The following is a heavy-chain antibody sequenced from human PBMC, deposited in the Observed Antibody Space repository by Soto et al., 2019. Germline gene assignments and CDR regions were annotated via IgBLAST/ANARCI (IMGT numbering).Heavy chain of an antibody. CDR1: GFTFSGHG. CDR3: ARYTTGYHLDY. Sequence: QVQLVESGGGVVQPGRSLRLSCAASGFTFSGHGIHWVRQAPGKGLEWVAVIWYDGSKKYYADSVKGRFIISRDNSKNVLFLQMNSLRAEDTAIYYCARYTTGYHLDYWGQGTLVTVSS. CDR2: IWYDGSKK. J-gene: IGHJ4*02. V-gene: IGHV3-33*01. D-gene: IGHD3-9*01.